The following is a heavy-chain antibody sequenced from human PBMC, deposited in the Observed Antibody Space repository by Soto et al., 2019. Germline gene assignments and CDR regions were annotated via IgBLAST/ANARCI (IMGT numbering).Heavy chain of an antibody. Sequence: WXSGNVSFRGSGYTFPRYYMHWVRQAPGQGLEWMGWVNPNSGGTNYAQKFQGWVTMTRDTSISTAYMELSRLRSDDTAVYYCATSRVSIAVAGETEYYFDYWGQGTLVTVSS. J-gene: IGHJ4*02. CDR3: ATSRVSIAVAGETEYYFDY. V-gene: IGHV1-2*04. D-gene: IGHD6-19*01. CDR1: GYTFPRYY. CDR2: VNPNSGGT.